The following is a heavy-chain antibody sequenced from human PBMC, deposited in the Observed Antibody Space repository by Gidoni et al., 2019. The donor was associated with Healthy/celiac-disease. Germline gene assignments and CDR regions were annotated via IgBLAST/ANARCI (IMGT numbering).Heavy chain of an antibody. J-gene: IGHJ4*02. CDR2: IYYSGST. D-gene: IGHD1-26*01. V-gene: IGHV4-39*01. Sequence: QLQLQESGPGLVKPSETLSLTCTVSGGSISSSSYYWGWIRQPPGKGLEWIGSIYYSGSTYYNPSLKSRVTISVDTSKNQFSLKLSSVTAADTAVYYCARHSPAGWELLRAFDYWGQGTLVTVSS. CDR3: ARHSPAGWELLRAFDY. CDR1: GGSISSSSYY.